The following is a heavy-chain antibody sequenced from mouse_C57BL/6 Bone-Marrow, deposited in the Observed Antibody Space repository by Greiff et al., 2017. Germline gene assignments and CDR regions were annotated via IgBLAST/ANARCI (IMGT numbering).Heavy chain of an antibody. V-gene: IGHV1-5*01. CDR3: ARPLISTVCAGFDD. CDR1: GYTFTSYW. CDR2: IYPGNSDT. D-gene: IGHD1-1*01. Sequence: EVQLQQSGTELARPGASVKLSCKASGYTFTSYWMHWVKQRPGQGLEWIGAIYPGNSDTSYNQKFKGKATLTAVKSASTAYMERRSLTYEDSAVYCCARPLISTVCAGFDDWGKGTTVTVSS. J-gene: IGHJ1*03.